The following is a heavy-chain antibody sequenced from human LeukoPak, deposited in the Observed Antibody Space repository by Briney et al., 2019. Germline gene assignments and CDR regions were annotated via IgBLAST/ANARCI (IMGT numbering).Heavy chain of an antibody. V-gene: IGHV1-46*01. Sequence: ASVKVSCKASGYTFTSYYMHWVRQAPGQGLEWMGIINPSGDSTSYAQKFQGRVTITADESTSTAYMELSSLRSEDTAVYYCARDGGYDYGEEFDPWGQGTLVTVSS. CDR2: INPSGDST. CDR1: GYTFTSYY. J-gene: IGHJ5*02. D-gene: IGHD4-17*01. CDR3: ARDGGYDYGEEFDP.